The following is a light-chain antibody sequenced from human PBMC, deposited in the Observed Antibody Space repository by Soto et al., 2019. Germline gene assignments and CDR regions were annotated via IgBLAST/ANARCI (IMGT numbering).Light chain of an antibody. J-gene: IGKJ1*01. CDR2: DVS. V-gene: IGKV1-5*01. CDR3: QQYNTYSGT. Sequence: DIQMTQSPSTISGSLVDTDTITRRATQTISSWLAWYQQKPGKAPKVLIYDVSSLESGVPSRFSGSGSGTEFTLTINSLQPDDFATYYCQQYNTYSGTFGPGTKVDNK. CDR1: QTISSW.